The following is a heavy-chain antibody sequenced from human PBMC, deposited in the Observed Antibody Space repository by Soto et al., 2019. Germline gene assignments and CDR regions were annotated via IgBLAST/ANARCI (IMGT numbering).Heavy chain of an antibody. D-gene: IGHD3-16*01. CDR3: ARGYATKIVVTTYYAMDV. V-gene: IGHV1-69*12. CDR2: IIPVFGTA. J-gene: IGHJ6*02. Sequence: QVQLVQSGAEVKKPGSSVKVSCKASGGSLSNYGISWVRQAPGQGLEWMGGIIPVFGTANYAQKFQGRVTITADESTNIVYMDVTSLRSEDTAVYYCARGYATKIVVTTYYAMDVWGQGTTVTVSS. CDR1: GGSLSNYG.